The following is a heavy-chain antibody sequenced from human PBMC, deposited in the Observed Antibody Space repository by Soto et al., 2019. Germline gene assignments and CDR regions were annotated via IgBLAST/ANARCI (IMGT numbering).Heavy chain of an antibody. Sequence: WGSLRLSCAVSGFTFSDYGMHWVRQAPGKGLEWVAVMSYDVTYKYYADSVKGRFTISRDLSGNTLFLQMNSLRLEDTAVYFCAKEMYPRTVLGRSSPWAEYWGKGNILTVST. CDR3: AKEMYPRTVLGRSSPWAEY. J-gene: IGHJ4*02. D-gene: IGHD6-6*01. V-gene: IGHV3-30*18. CDR2: MSYDVTYK. CDR1: GFTFSDYG.